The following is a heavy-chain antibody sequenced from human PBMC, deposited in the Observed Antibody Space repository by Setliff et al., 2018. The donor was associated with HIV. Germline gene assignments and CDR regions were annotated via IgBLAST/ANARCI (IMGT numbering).Heavy chain of an antibody. D-gene: IGHD6-19*01. CDR3: ARGPARAVARPGWLDP. CDR2: IYYNGNT. Sequence: SETLSLTCTVSGGSISSYYWSWIRQPPGKGLEWIGYIYYNGNTNYNPSLKSRVTISVDTSKNQLSLKLSSVTAADTAVYYCARGPARAVARPGWLDPWGQGTLVTAPQ. V-gene: IGHV4-59*01. CDR1: GGSISSYY. J-gene: IGHJ5*02.